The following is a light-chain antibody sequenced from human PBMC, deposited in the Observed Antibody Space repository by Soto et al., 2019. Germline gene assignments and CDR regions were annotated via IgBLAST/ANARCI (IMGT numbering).Light chain of an antibody. J-gene: IGLJ1*01. CDR2: DVN. CDR1: SSDVGDYNF. V-gene: IGLV2-11*01. CDR3: CSYAGSYTYV. Sequence: QSALTQPRSVSGSPGQSVTISCTGTSSDVGDYNFVSWYQQHPGKASKPMIYDVNKRPSGVPDRFSGSKSGNTAFLTISGLQAEDEAGYYCCSYAGSYTYVFGTETKLTVL.